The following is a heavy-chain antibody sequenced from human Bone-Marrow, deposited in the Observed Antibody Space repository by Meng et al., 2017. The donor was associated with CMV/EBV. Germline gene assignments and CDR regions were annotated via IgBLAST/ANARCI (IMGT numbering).Heavy chain of an antibody. Sequence: ASVKVSCKASGYTFTSYYMHWVRQAPGQGLEWMGIINPSGGSTSYAQKFQGRVTMTRDTSTSTVYMELSGLRSEDTAVYYCASLRNCSSTSCYIFGVAFDIWGQGTMVTVSS. CDR1: GYTFTSYY. CDR3: ASLRNCSSTSCYIFGVAFDI. CDR2: INPSGGST. V-gene: IGHV1-46*01. D-gene: IGHD2-2*02. J-gene: IGHJ3*02.